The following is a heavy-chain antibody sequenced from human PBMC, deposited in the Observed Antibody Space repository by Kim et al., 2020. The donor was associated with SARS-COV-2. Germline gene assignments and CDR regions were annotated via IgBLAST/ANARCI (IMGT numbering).Heavy chain of an antibody. V-gene: IGHV3-53*01. CDR2: FYSYGDT. D-gene: IGHD2-21*02. J-gene: IGHJ5*02. Sequence: GGSLRLSCAASGFTVSSSYMAWVRQAPGKGLEWISVFYSYGDTYYAESVKGRFTISRDNSRNTIYLQMNGLRAEDSAVYYCARAVTASSGYVSWGQGTLVTVSS. CDR1: GFTVSSSY. CDR3: ARAVTASSGYVS.